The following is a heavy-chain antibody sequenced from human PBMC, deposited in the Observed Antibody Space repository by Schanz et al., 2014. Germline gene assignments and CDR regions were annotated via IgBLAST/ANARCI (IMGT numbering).Heavy chain of an antibody. V-gene: IGHV4-31*03. CDR3: ARGHHPHGITVAARGFDP. CDR1: GGSVSSGGDY. J-gene: IGHJ5*02. D-gene: IGHD6-19*01. CDR2: ISYSGST. Sequence: QVQLQQWGAGLLKPSETLSLTCTVSGGSVSSGGDYWSWIRQHPGKGLEWIGFISYSGSTYYNPSLKSRVTISVDTSKNQFSLNLSSATAADTAVYYCARGHHPHGITVAARGFDPWGQGTLVTVSS.